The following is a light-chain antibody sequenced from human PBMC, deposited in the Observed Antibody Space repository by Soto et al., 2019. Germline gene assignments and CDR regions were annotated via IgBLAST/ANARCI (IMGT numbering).Light chain of an antibody. CDR1: QGIRND. V-gene: IGKV1-17*01. J-gene: IGKJ4*01. CDR3: LQHHTYQLT. Sequence: DIQMTQSPSSLSASVGDRVTITCRASQGIRNDLGWYQQKPGKAPKRLIYAAVSLQSGVPSRFSGSRSGTEYTHPINCLQPEHFANYYYLQHHTYQLTFCGGTKVAI. CDR2: AAV.